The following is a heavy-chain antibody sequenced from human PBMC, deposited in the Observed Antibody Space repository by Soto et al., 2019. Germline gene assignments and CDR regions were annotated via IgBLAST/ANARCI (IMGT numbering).Heavy chain of an antibody. J-gene: IGHJ4*02. CDR3: DRETITMTSVA. Sequence: PSETLSLTCTVSGGSISSGDYYWSWIRQPPGKGLEWIGYIYYSGSTYYNPSLKSRVTISVDTSKNQFSLKLSSVTAADTAVYYCDRETITMTSVAWGQGTLVTVSS. D-gene: IGHD3-22*01. CDR1: GGSISSGDYY. V-gene: IGHV4-30-4*01. CDR2: IYYSGST.